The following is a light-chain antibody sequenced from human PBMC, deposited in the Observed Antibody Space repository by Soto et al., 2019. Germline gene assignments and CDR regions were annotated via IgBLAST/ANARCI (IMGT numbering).Light chain of an antibody. CDR1: QSISSS. J-gene: IGKJ2*02. Sequence: DIQMTQSPSSLSASVGDRVTITCRASQSISSSLIWYQQKSGKAPRLLIYSASSLQSGVPSRFSGSGSGTYFTFIISSLQPEDFATYYCQQSYSTPWTFGQGTKLEIK. CDR2: SAS. CDR3: QQSYSTPWT. V-gene: IGKV1-39*01.